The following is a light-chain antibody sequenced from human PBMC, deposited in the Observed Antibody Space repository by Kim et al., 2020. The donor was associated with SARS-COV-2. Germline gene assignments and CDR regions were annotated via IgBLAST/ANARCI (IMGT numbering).Light chain of an antibody. CDR1: QSVSSDY. J-gene: IGKJ4*01. V-gene: IGKV3-15*01. Sequence: SPGERATLSCSASQSVSSDYLAWYQQKPGQAPSLLIYGASTRATGIPARFSGSGSGTEFTLTISSLQSEDFAVYYCQQYSNWPLTFGGGTKVDIK. CDR2: GAS. CDR3: QQYSNWPLT.